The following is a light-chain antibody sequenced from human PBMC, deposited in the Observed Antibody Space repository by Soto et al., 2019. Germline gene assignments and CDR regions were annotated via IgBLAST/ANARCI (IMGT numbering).Light chain of an antibody. CDR3: QQRSNWPPSLT. CDR2: DAS. V-gene: IGKV3-11*01. CDR1: QSVSSY. Sequence: EIVLTQSPATLSLSPGERATLSCRASQSVSSYLAWYQQKPGQAPRLLIYDASNRATGIPARFSGSGSGTDFTLTISSLEPEDFAVYYCQQRSNWPPSLTLGGGTKGDI. J-gene: IGKJ4*01.